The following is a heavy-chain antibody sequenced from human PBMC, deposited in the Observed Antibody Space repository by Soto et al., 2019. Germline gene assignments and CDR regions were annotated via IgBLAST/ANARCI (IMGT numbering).Heavy chain of an antibody. Sequence: QVQLVQSGAAVMRPGSSVKVSCKASGGAFNNYAIYWVRQAPGQGLEWLGTIVPVFPSVYYAPRFQGRLTITADGSTDTVYMMLTSLKSEDTAVYYCAREMPSTATAYFYNTRNLWIQGTSGTSSS. CDR1: GGAFNNYA. D-gene: IGHD1-20*01. J-gene: IGHJ6*02. CDR2: IVPVFPSV. CDR3: AREMPSTATAYFYNTRNL. V-gene: IGHV1-69*18.